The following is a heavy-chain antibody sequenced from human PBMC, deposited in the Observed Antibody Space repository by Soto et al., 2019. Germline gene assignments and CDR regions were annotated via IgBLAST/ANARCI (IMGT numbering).Heavy chain of an antibody. Sequence: EVQLVESGGGLVKPGGSLRLSCAASGFTFSSYSMNWVRQAPGKGLEWVSSISSSSSYIYYADSVKGRFTISRDNAKNSWYLQMSSLRAEDTTVYYCARDWLLRDEFWSGPPHGNYYYYYVMDVWGPGTTVTVSS. CDR1: GFTFSSYS. D-gene: IGHD3-3*01. CDR2: ISSSSSYI. CDR3: ARDWLLRDEFWSGPPHGNYYYYYVMDV. V-gene: IGHV3-21*01. J-gene: IGHJ6*02.